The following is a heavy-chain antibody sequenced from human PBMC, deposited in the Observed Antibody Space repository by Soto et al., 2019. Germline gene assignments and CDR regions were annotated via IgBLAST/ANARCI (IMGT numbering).Heavy chain of an antibody. CDR2: INPNSGGT. D-gene: IGHD3-3*01. Sequence: ASVKVSCKASGYTFTGYYMHWVRQAPGQGLEWMGWINPNSGGTNYAQKFQGRVTMTRDTSISTAYMELSRLRSDDTAVYYCARANLDRRGAFRNYYYYGMDVLGQGTTVAVCS. CDR1: GYTFTGYY. V-gene: IGHV1-2*02. J-gene: IGHJ6*02. CDR3: ARANLDRRGAFRNYYYYGMDV.